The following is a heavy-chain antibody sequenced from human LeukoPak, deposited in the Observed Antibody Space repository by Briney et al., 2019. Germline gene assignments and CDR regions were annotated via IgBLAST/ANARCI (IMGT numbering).Heavy chain of an antibody. J-gene: IGHJ5*02. CDR1: GNTFTGYY. CDR2: INPNSGGT. CDR3: ARDSHYDSSGYYYGPSNWFDP. V-gene: IGHV1-2*02. Sequence: ASVKVSCKASGNTFTGYYMHWVRQAPGQGLEWMGWINPNSGGTNYAQKFQGRVTMTRDTSISTAYMELSRLRSDDTAVYYCARDSHYDSSGYYYGPSNWFDPWGQGTLVTVSS. D-gene: IGHD3-22*01.